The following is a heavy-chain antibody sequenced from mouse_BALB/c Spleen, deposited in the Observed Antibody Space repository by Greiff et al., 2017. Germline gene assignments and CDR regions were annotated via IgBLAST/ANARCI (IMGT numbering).Heavy chain of an antibody. J-gene: IGHJ2*01. Sequence: EVQLQQSGAELVKPGASVKLSCTASGFNIKDTYMHWVKQRPEQGLEWIGRIDPANGNTKYDPKFQGKATITADTSSNTAYLQLSSLTSEDTAVYYCASPYYGSSPYYFDYWGQGTTLTVSS. V-gene: IGHV14-3*02. CDR1: GFNIKDTY. CDR2: IDPANGNT. D-gene: IGHD1-1*01. CDR3: ASPYYGSSPYYFDY.